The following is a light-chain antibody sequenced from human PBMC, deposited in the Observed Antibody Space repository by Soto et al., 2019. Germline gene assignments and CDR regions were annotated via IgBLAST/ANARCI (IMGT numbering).Light chain of an antibody. CDR3: EQDNNRPQA. J-gene: IGKJ5*01. V-gene: IGKV3-15*01. CDR2: GAS. Sequence: EIEMTQSPATLSVSPGERATLSCRASQSVSSNLAWYQQKPGQAPRLLIYGASTRATGIPARFSGSGSGTECPPTKGCLQSADLSVYFSEQDNNRPQAFGPGTRLEIK. CDR1: QSVSSN.